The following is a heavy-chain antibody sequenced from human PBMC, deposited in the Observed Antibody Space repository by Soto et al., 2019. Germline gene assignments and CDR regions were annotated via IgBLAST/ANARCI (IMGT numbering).Heavy chain of an antibody. J-gene: IGHJ3*02. Sequence: EVQLVESGGGLVQPGGSLRLSCAASAFSFSNFWMAWVRQTPGKGPELVATIKDDGSEKYYVDSLKGRFTVYRDNAENSLYLQMNSLRVEDTAIYYCTRDVGWGDFEIWGQGTMVIVSS. CDR1: AFSFSNFW. V-gene: IGHV3-7*01. D-gene: IGHD6-19*01. CDR2: IKDDGSEK. CDR3: TRDVGWGDFEI.